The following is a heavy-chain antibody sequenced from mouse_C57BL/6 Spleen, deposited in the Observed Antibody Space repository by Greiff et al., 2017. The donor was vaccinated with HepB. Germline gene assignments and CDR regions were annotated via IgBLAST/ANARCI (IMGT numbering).Heavy chain of an antibody. V-gene: IGHV1-55*01. CDR3: ARKIYYYGSSWGYFDV. CDR1: GYTFTSYW. J-gene: IGHJ1*03. D-gene: IGHD1-1*01. CDR2: IYPGSGST. Sequence: VQLQQPGAELVKPGASVKMSCKASGYTFTSYWITWVKQRPGQGLEWIGDIYPGSGSTNYNEKFKSKATLTVDTSSSTAYMQLSSLTSEDSAVYYCARKIYYYGSSWGYFDVWGTGTTVTVSS.